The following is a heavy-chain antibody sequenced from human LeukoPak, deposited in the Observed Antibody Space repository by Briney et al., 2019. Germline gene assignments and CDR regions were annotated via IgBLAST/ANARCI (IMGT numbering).Heavy chain of an antibody. CDR1: GYRFTNYW. Sequence: GESLKISCKGSGYRFTNYWIGWVRQMLGKGLEWMGIMYPGDSDTRYSPSFQGQVTISADKSIGTAYLQWSSLKASDTAMYYCAIGGDSSTSCYRRFNYWGQGTLVTVSS. CDR3: AIGGDSSTSCYRRFNY. V-gene: IGHV5-51*01. CDR2: MYPGDSDT. J-gene: IGHJ4*02. D-gene: IGHD2-2*02.